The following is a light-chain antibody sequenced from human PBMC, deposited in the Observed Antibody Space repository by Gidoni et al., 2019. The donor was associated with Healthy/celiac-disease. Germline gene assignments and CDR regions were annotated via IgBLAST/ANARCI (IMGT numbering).Light chain of an antibody. J-gene: IGLJ2*01. CDR1: SSDVGSYNL. Sequence: QSALPQPASVSGSPGQSITISCTGTSSDVGSYNLVSWYQQHPGKAPKLMIYEVSKRPSGVSNRFSGSKSGNTASLTISGLQAEDEADYYCCSHAGSSTFVVFGGGTKLTVL. CDR3: CSHAGSSTFVV. V-gene: IGLV2-23*02. CDR2: EVS.